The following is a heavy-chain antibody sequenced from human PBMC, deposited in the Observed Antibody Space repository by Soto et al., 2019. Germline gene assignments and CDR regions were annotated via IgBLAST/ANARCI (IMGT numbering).Heavy chain of an antibody. J-gene: IGHJ4*02. CDR1: GFTFSSYD. D-gene: IGHD3-22*01. Sequence: GGSLRLSCSASGFTFSSYDMHWVRQGTGKGLEWVSAIGTTGDTYYGGSVKGRFTISRGNAKNSLYLQMNSLRAGDTAIYFCARAIGPTLFDYWGQGT. CDR2: IGTTGDT. V-gene: IGHV3-13*04. CDR3: ARAIGPTLFDY.